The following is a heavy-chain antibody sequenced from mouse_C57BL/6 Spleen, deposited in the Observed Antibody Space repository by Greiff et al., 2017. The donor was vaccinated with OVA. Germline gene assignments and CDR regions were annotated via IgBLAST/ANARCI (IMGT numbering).Heavy chain of an antibody. CDR2: INPNNGGT. J-gene: IGHJ2*01. D-gene: IGHD2-10*01. V-gene: IGHV1-18*01. CDR3: ARTYYGNYESYYFDY. Sequence: VQLQQSGPELVKPGASVKIPCKASGYTFTDYNMDWVKQSHGKSLEWIGDINPNNGGTIYNQKFKGKATLTVDKSSSTAYMELRSLTSEDTAVYYCARTYYGNYESYYFDYWGQGTTLTVSS. CDR1: GYTFTDYN.